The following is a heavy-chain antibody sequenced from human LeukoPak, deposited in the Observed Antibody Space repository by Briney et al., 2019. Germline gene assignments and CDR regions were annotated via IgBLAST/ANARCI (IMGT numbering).Heavy chain of an antibody. CDR3: ARDRHRYSYDTGGYPPY. CDR2: ISSSGSTI. J-gene: IGHJ4*02. V-gene: IGHV3-48*01. D-gene: IGHD3-22*01. Sequence: GGSLRLSCAASGFTFSSYGMHWVRQAPGKGLEWVSYISSSGSTIYYADSVKGRFTISRDNAKNSLYLQMNSLRAEDTAVYYCARDRHRYSYDTGGYPPYWGQGTLVTVSS. CDR1: GFTFSSYG.